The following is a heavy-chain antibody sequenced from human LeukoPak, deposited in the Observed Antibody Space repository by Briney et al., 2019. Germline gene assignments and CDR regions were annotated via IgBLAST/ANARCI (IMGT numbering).Heavy chain of an antibody. Sequence: PGGSLRLSCAASGFTFSRHAMSWVRQAPGKGLEWVSGISGCGGSTYYAESVKGRFTVSRDNSKNTLYVQMNSLRADDTAVYYCAKGRAGIDYWGQGTLVIVSS. D-gene: IGHD6-19*01. CDR1: GFTFSRHA. CDR2: ISGCGGST. V-gene: IGHV3-23*01. CDR3: AKGRAGIDY. J-gene: IGHJ4*02.